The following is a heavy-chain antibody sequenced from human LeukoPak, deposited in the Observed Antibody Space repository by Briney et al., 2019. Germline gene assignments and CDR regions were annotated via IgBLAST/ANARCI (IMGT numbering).Heavy chain of an antibody. J-gene: IGHJ4*02. CDR1: GFTFRTYG. CDR2: IRYDGSDK. CDR3: ARNKRASQYYFDY. V-gene: IGHV3-30*02. Sequence: GGSLRLSCAASGFTFRTYGMHWVRQAPGKGLEWVASIRYDGSDKYYADAVKGRFTISRDNSKNTLYLQMNSLRAEDTAVYYCARNKRASQYYFDYWGQGALVTVSS. D-gene: IGHD2-2*01.